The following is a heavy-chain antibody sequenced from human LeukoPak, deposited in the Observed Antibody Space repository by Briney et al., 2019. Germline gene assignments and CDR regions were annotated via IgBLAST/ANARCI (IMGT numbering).Heavy chain of an antibody. CDR3: ARPTFASYSSGYHY. J-gene: IGHJ4*02. CDR2: IHYSGNT. Sequence: SETLSLTCTVSGGSISGSSNYWGWIRQPPGKGLEWIGSIHYSGNTYYNPSLKSRVTISVDTSKNQFSLKLTSVTAADTAVYYCARPTFASYSSGYHYWGQGTLATVSS. V-gene: IGHV4-39*01. D-gene: IGHD3-22*01. CDR1: GGSISGSSNY.